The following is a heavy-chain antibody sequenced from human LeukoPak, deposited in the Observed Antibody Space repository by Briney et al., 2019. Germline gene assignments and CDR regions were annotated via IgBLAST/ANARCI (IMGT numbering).Heavy chain of an antibody. J-gene: IGHJ6*03. D-gene: IGHD2-8*01. CDR2: INPNSGGT. V-gene: IGHV1-2*02. CDR3: ARANGDYYYYMDV. CDR1: GYTFTAYY. Sequence: ASVKVSCKASGYTFTAYYMHWVRQAPGQGLEWMGWINPNSGGTKYAQKFQGRVTMTRDTSISTAYMELSRLRSDDTAVYYCARANGDYYYYMDVWGKGTTVTVSS.